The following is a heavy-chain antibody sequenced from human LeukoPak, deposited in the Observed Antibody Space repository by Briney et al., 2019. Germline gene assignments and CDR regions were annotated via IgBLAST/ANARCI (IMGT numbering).Heavy chain of an antibody. V-gene: IGHV1-18*01. D-gene: IGHD2-15*01. J-gene: IGHJ4*02. Sequence: ASVKVSCKASGYTFTSYGISWVRQAPGQGLEWMGWISAYNGNTNYAQKLQGRVTMTTDTSTSTAYMELSSLRSEDTAVYYCARDEGLGGSPDYWGQGTLVTVSS. CDR2: ISAYNGNT. CDR3: ARDEGLGGSPDY. CDR1: GYTFTSYG.